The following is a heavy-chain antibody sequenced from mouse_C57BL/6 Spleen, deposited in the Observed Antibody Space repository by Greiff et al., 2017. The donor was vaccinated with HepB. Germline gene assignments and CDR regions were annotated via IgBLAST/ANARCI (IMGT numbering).Heavy chain of an antibody. CDR1: GYTFTSYW. CDR3: ALNWDGGMDY. Sequence: VQLQQPGAELVMPGASVKLSCKASGYTFTSYWMHWVKQRPGQGLEWIGEIDPSDSYTNYNQKFKVKSTLTVDKSSSTAYMQLSSLTSEDSAVYYCALNWDGGMDYWGQGTSVTVSS. J-gene: IGHJ4*01. V-gene: IGHV1-69*01. CDR2: IDPSDSYT. D-gene: IGHD4-1*01.